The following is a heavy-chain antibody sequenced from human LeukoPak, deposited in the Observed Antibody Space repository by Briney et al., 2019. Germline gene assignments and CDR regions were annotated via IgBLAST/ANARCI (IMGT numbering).Heavy chain of an antibody. J-gene: IGHJ4*02. CDR3: ARGGHDFNPFYC. CDR2: IKGGGGDP. Sequence: GGSLRLSCAASGFTFSTYAMGWVRQPPGEGLEWVSSIKGGGGDPFYADSVRGRFTISRDNSKNTLYLQLNSLRAEDTAVYFCARGGHDFNPFYCWGQGALVTVSS. D-gene: IGHD2-21*02. CDR1: GFTFSTYA. V-gene: IGHV3-23*01.